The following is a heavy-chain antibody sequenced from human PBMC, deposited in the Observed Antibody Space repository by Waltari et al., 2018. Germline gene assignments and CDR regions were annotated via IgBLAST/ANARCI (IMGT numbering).Heavy chain of an antibody. J-gene: IGHJ4*02. CDR1: GYTFTSYD. CDR3: ARAATRVPGIAAAATFDY. D-gene: IGHD6-13*01. Sequence: QVQLVQSGAEVKKPGASVKVSCKASGYTFTSYDINWVRQATGQGLEWMGWMNPNSGNTGESQKFQGRVTSTRNTPISTAYMELSSLRSEVTAVYYCARAATRVPGIAAAATFDYWGQATLVTVSS. V-gene: IGHV1-8*03. CDR2: MNPNSGNT.